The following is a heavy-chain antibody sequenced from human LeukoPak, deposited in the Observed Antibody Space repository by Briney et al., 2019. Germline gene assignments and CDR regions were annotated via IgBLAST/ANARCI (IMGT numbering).Heavy chain of an antibody. J-gene: IGHJ5*02. D-gene: IGHD3-10*01. V-gene: IGHV3-23*01. CDR2: ISGSGGST. CDR3: AKGTRTSYGSGTTWFDP. Sequence: GGSLRLSCAASGFTFSSYAMSWVRQAPGKGLEWVSAISGSGGSTYYADSVKGRFTISRDNSKSTLYLQMNSLRAEDTAVYYCAKGTRTSYGSGTTWFDPWGQGTLVTVSS. CDR1: GFTFSSYA.